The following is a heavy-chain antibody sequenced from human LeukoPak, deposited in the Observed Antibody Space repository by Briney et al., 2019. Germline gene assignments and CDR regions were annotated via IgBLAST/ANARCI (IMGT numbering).Heavy chain of an antibody. CDR2: INPNSGAT. J-gene: IGHJ3*02. V-gene: IGHV1-2*02. CDR3: ARETAVTQNDAFDI. Sequence: ASVKVSCKASGYTFTGYYMHWVRQAPGQGLEWMGWINPNSGATNYAQKLQGRVTMTTDTSTSTAYMELRSLRSDDTAVYYCARETAVTQNDAFDIWGQGTMVIVSS. CDR1: GYTFTGYY. D-gene: IGHD4-17*01.